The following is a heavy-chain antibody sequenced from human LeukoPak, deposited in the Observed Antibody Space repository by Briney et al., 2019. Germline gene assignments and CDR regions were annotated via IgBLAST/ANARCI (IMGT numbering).Heavy chain of an antibody. CDR3: AKVIQLWLTGVDY. CDR1: GFTFSSYA. V-gene: IGHV3-23*01. CDR2: ISGSGGST. J-gene: IGHJ4*02. D-gene: IGHD5-18*01. Sequence: HPGGSLRLSCAASGFTFSSYAMSWVCQAPGKGLEWVSAISGSGGSTYYADSVKGRFTISRDNSKNTLYLQMNSLRAEDTAVYYCAKVIQLWLTGVDYWGQGTLVTVSS.